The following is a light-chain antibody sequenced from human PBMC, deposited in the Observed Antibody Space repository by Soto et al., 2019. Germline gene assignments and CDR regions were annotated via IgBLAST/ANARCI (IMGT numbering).Light chain of an antibody. CDR1: QSVSSY. CDR2: DAS. Sequence: EIVLTQSPATLSLSPGERATLSCRASQSVSSYLAWYQQKPGQAPRLLIYDASNRATGIPARFSGSGSGTDFTLTISSLEHEDSAVYYCQQRSNWPPITFGQGTHWR. CDR3: QQRSNWPPIT. V-gene: IGKV3-11*01. J-gene: IGKJ5*01.